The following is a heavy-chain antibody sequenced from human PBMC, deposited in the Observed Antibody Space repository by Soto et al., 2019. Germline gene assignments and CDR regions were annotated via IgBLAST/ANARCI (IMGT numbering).Heavy chain of an antibody. CDR3: ARATGTLRSRNCDY. CDR2: INHSGST. V-gene: IGHV4-34*01. J-gene: IGHJ4*02. D-gene: IGHD1-1*01. Sequence: PSETLSLTCAVYGGSFSGYYWSWIRPPPGKGLEWIGEINHSGSTNYNPSLKSRVTISVDTSKSQFSLRLSSVTAADTAVYYCARATGTLRSRNCDYWGQGSLVTVSS. CDR1: GGSFSGYY.